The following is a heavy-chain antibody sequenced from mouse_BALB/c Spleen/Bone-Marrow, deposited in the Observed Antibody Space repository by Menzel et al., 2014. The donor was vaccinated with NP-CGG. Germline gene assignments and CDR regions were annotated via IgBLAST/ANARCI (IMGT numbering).Heavy chain of an antibody. CDR1: GYAFTNYL. CDR2: INPGSGGT. V-gene: IGHV1-54*01. D-gene: IGHD2-4*01. Sequence: QVQLQQSGAELVRPGTSVKVSCKASGYAFTNYLIEWVKRRPGQGLEWIGVINPGSGGTNYNEKFKGKATVTADKSSSTAYMQLSSLTSDDSAVYFCARAIYYDYDDGGSFAYWGQGTLVTVS. J-gene: IGHJ3*01. CDR3: ARAIYYDYDDGGSFAY.